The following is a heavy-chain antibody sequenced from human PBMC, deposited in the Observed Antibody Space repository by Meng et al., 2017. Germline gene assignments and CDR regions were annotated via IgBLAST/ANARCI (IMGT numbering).Heavy chain of an antibody. CDR2: INAGNGNT. CDR3: ARGGIAVAGKLFGDY. Sequence: QVQLVPSGAEVKKPGSSVKVSCKAFGYTFTSYAMHWVRQAPGQRLEWMGWINAGNGNTKYSQKFQGRVTITRDTSASTAYMELSSLRSEDTAVYYCARGGIAVAGKLFGDYWGQGTLVTVSS. D-gene: IGHD6-19*01. CDR1: GYTFTSYA. V-gene: IGHV1-3*01. J-gene: IGHJ4*02.